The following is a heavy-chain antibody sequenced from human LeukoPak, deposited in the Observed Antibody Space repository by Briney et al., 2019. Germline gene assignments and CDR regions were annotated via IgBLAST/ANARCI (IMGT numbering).Heavy chain of an antibody. CDR2: ISSSGSTI. J-gene: IGHJ3*02. V-gene: IGHV3-11*01. CDR1: GFTFSDYY. D-gene: IGHD3-22*01. CDR3: AREAYDSSGYGDAFDI. Sequence: GGSLRLSCAASGFTFSDYYMSWIRQAPGKGLEWVSYISSSGSTIYYADSVKGRFTISRDNAKNSPYLQMNSLRAEDTAVYYCAREAYDSSGYGDAFDIWGQGTMVTVSS.